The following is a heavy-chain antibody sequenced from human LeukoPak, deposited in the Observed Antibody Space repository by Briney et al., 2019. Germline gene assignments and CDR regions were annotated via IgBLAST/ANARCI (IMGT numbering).Heavy chain of an antibody. V-gene: IGHV1-69*05. CDR1: GGTFSSYA. CDR3: AQTRIIYSSSSSGYWFDP. CDR2: IIPIFGTA. J-gene: IGHJ5*02. Sequence: SVKVSCKASGGTFSSYAISWVRQAPGQGLEWMGGIIPIFGTANYAQKFQGRVTITTDESTSTAYMELSSLRSEDTAVYYCAQTRIIYSSSSSGYWFDPWGQGTLVTVSS. D-gene: IGHD6-13*01.